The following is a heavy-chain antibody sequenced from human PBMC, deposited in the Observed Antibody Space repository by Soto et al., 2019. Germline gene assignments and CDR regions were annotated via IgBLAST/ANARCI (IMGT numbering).Heavy chain of an antibody. CDR1: GGSFSGYY. J-gene: IGHJ5*02. Sequence: PSETLSLTCAVYGGSFSGYYWSWIRQPPGKGLEWIGEINHSGSTNYNPSLKSRVTISVDTSKNHLSLRLNSVTAADTAVYYCARECRGLIFGGFDPWGQGILVTVSS. CDR2: INHSGST. D-gene: IGHD3-3*01. V-gene: IGHV4-34*01. CDR3: ARECRGLIFGGFDP.